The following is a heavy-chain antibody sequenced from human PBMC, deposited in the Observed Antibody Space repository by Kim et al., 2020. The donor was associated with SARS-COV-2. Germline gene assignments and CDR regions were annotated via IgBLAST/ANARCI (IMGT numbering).Heavy chain of an antibody. Sequence: SVKVSCKASGGTFSSYAISWVRQAPGQGLEWMGGIIPIFGTANYAQKFQGRVTITADESTSTAYMELSSLRSEDTAVYYCARDDLVRGVIRSGEEHYYYYGMDVWGQGTTVTVSS. D-gene: IGHD3-10*01. CDR2: IIPIFGTA. J-gene: IGHJ6*02. CDR3: ARDDLVRGVIRSGEEHYYYYGMDV. V-gene: IGHV1-69*13. CDR1: GGTFSSYA.